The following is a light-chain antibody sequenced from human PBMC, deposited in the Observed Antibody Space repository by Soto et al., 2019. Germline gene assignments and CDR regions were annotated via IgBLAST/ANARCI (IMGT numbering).Light chain of an antibody. CDR3: AAWDDSLTGVI. CDR2: NNN. CDR1: SSNIGSNL. V-gene: IGLV1-44*01. J-gene: IGLJ2*01. Sequence: QSVVTQPPSASVTPGQRVTISCSGSSSNIGSNLVNWYQQLPGTAPKLLSFNNNQRPSGVPDRFSGSKYGTSASLAISGLQSEDEADYYCAAWDDSLTGVIFGGGTKLTVL.